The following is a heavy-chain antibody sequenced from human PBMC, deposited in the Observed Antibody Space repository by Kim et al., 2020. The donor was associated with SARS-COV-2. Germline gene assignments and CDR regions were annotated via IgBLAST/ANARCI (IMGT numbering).Heavy chain of an antibody. J-gene: IGHJ2*01. CDR3: AKDPSYSSSWYPRGGYFDL. V-gene: IGHV3-33*06. D-gene: IGHD6-13*01. Sequence: GQFTISRDNSTNTLYLQMNSLRAEDTAVYYCAKDPSYSSSWYPRGGYFDLWGRGTLVTVSS.